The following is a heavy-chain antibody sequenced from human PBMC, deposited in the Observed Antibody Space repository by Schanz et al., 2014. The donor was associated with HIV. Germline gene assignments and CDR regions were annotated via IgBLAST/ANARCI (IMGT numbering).Heavy chain of an antibody. Sequence: EVQLVESGGGLVQPGGTLRLSCATSGFTFRTFSMDWVRQAPGRGLEWLAYISPGGDTIYYAESVQGRFTISRDYAKSSLYLQMNSLRDDDTAVYYCAKVPEEGYFDPWGQGTLVTVSS. CDR2: ISPGGDTI. J-gene: IGHJ5*02. D-gene: IGHD5-12*01. V-gene: IGHV3-48*02. CDR3: AKVPEEGYFDP. CDR1: GFTFRTFS.